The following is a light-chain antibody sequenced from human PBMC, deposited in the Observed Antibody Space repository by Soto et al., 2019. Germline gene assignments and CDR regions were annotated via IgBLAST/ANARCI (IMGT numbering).Light chain of an antibody. J-gene: IGKJ5*01. Sequence: EIVLTQSPATLSLSPGERATLSCRASQSVRSYLAWYQQKPGQAPRLLIYDASNRATGIPARFSGSGSGTDFTLTISSLEPEDFAVYYCQQRSSWPSMTFGQGTRLEIK. CDR2: DAS. CDR3: QQRSSWPSMT. CDR1: QSVRSY. V-gene: IGKV3-11*01.